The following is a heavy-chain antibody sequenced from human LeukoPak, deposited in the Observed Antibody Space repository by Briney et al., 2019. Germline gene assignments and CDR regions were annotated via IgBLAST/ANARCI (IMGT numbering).Heavy chain of an antibody. D-gene: IGHD3-16*01. V-gene: IGHV4-39*07. CDR3: AGSYGPSGYYHYYLDG. CDR1: GGSISTSNYY. Sequence: PSETLSLTCTVSGGSISTSNYYWGWIRQPPGKGLEWIGNIFYSGSTYYSPSLRSRVTISLDTSRNQFSLKLSSVTAADTAVYYCAGSYGPSGYYHYYLDGWGKGNTVTVSS. J-gene: IGHJ6*03. CDR2: IFYSGST.